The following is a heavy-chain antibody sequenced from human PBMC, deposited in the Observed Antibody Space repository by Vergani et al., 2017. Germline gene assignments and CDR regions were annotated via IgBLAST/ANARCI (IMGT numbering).Heavy chain of an antibody. J-gene: IGHJ1*01. D-gene: IGHD1-1*01. CDR3: ATKSCGTPGCQIGYFRE. Sequence: QVHLVESGGGGVQPGRSLRLSCVVSGFTSSYYGMHWVRQAPGQGLELVAVISYDGTQKYYADSVKGRFTISRDNSKSTLYLQMNSLRTEDTAVYYCATKSCGTPGCQIGYFREWGQGTLVTVSS. V-gene: IGHV3-30*03. CDR2: ISYDGTQK. CDR1: GFTSSYYG.